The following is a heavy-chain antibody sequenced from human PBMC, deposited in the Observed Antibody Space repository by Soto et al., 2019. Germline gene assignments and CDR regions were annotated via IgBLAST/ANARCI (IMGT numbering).Heavy chain of an antibody. CDR2: IYYSGST. Sequence: QVQLQESGPGLVKPSQILSLTCTVSGGSISSGGYYWSWIRQHPGKGLEWIGYIYYSGSTYYNPSLKSRVTLSVDTSKNQFYLKLSSVTAADTAVYYCAREWRDYFFDYWGQGTLVTVSS. V-gene: IGHV4-31*03. J-gene: IGHJ4*02. CDR1: GGSISSGGYY. CDR3: AREWRDYFFDY.